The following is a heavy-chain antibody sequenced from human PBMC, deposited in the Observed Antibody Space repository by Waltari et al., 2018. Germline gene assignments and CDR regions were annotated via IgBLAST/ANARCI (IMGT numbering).Heavy chain of an antibody. CDR1: CVSISPSRYY. CDR3: ATLPIPLELWYFDL. CDR2: LHYGGSS. J-gene: IGHJ2*01. V-gene: IGHV4-39*01. D-gene: IGHD1-7*01. Sequence: QLQLQESGPGLVNPSETLSLTCTVSCVSISPSRYYWGWIRQPPGKGLDWIGSLHYGGSSYFNPSLKSRVTISVDTSKNQFSLKLTSVTAADTAVYYCATLPIPLELWYFDLWGRGTLVTVSS.